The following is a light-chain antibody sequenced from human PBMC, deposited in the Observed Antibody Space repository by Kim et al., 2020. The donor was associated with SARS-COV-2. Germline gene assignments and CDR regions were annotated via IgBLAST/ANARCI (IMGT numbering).Light chain of an antibody. V-gene: IGKV3-20*01. CDR2: GAS. J-gene: IGKJ2*01. CDR1: QSVSSSY. Sequence: LSPGERANLSCRASQSVSSSYLAWYQQKPGQAPRLIIYGASNRATGIPDRFSGSGSGTDFTLTISRLEPEDFAVYYCQQYGSSPYTFGQGTKLEI. CDR3: QQYGSSPYT.